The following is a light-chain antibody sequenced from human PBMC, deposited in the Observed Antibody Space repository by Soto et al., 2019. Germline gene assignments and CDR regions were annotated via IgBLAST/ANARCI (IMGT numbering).Light chain of an antibody. V-gene: IGKV1-39*01. CDR1: QSISSY. CDR3: QQVHSTPWT. CDR2: SAS. Sequence: DIQMTQSPSSLSASVGDRVTITCRASQSISSYLNWYQQKPGKAPKVLIYSASTLHSGVPSRFSGSGSGTDFTLTISSLQPEDFATFYCQQVHSTPWTFGQGTKVELK. J-gene: IGKJ1*01.